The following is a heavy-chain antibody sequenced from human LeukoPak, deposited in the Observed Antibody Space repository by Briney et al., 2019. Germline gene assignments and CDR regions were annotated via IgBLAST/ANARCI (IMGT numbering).Heavy chain of an antibody. D-gene: IGHD5-18*01. CDR3: ARDAPGHRYGPLFDY. V-gene: IGHV4-4*07. Sequence: PSETLSLTCSVSGDVLSSYRWSWIRQAAGKGLEWIGHVFSSGGTNYNPSLNSRVTMSIDTSKNQFSLKLSSVTAADTAVYYCARDAPGHRYGPLFDYWGQGTLVAVSS. CDR1: GDVLSSYR. J-gene: IGHJ4*02. CDR2: VFSSGGT.